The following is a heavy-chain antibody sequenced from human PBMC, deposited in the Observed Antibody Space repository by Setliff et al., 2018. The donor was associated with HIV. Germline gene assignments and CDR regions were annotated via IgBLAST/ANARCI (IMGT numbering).Heavy chain of an antibody. D-gene: IGHD2-21*01. CDR3: GRSGGWWCHSNPHPFYYYMDV. CDR1: GGTLGSYA. CDR2: IIPEFGVA. J-gene: IGHJ6*03. Sequence: ASVKVSCKVSGGTLGSYAINWVRQAPGQGLEWIGGIIPEFGVASHTPKMEGRLTVDADKSRTTIYMVLSNLRFDDTAVYYCGRSGGWWCHSNPHPFYYYMDVWGKGTSVTVSS. V-gene: IGHV1-69*10.